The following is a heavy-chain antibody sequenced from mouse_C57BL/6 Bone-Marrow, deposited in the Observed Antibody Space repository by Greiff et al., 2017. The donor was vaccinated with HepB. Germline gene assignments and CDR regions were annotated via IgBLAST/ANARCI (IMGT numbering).Heavy chain of an antibody. Sequence: VKLMESGAELVKPGASVKVSCKASGYTFTSYWMHWVKQRPGQGLEWIGRIHPSDSDTNYNQKFKGKATLTVDKSSSTAYMQLSSLTSEDSAVYYCAVLWLLNWYFDVWGTGTTVTVSS. CDR2: IHPSDSDT. CDR1: GYTFTSYW. V-gene: IGHV1-74*01. D-gene: IGHD2-2*01. CDR3: AVLWLLNWYFDV. J-gene: IGHJ1*03.